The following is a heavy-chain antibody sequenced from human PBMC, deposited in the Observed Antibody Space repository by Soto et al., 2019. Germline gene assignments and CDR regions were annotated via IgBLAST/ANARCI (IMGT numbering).Heavy chain of an antibody. D-gene: IGHD4-4*01. CDR1: GFTFSGSA. J-gene: IGHJ6*03. V-gene: IGHV3-73*01. CDR2: IRSKANSYAT. Sequence: GGSLRLSCAASGFTFSGSAMHWVRQASGKGLEWVGRIRSKANSYATAYTASVKGRFTISRDDSKNTAYLQMNSLKTEDTAVYYCTRPNYINYGGDHYYYMAVWGKGTTVTVSS. CDR3: TRPNYINYGGDHYYYMAV.